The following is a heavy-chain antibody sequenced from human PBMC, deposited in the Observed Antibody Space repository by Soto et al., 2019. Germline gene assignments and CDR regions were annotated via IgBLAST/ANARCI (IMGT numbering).Heavy chain of an antibody. Sequence: QVTLKESGPTLVKPTQTLKGTCTFSGFSLSTSGVVVGWIRQPRGRAMEWLALVYWDDDKRYSPSLKSRLTVTKDTSKNQVDITMTNMDPGDTATDYCAHSRMGGDWDYWGQGTLVTVSS. V-gene: IGHV2-5*02. J-gene: IGHJ4*02. CDR2: VYWDDDK. D-gene: IGHD2-21*02. CDR1: GFSLSTSGVV. CDR3: AHSRMGGDWDY.